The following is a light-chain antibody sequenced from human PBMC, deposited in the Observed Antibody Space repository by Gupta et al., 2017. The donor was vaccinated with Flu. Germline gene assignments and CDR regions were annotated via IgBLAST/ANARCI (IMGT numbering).Light chain of an antibody. V-gene: IGLV4-69*01. Sequence: QPVLTQSPSASASLGAAVKLTCTLSSGHSSYAIAWHQQQPENGPSSLRMLISDGSHSKGDGIPDRFFGFSSGAARQPIISRLQAEEDAYYHSPNWGIGSVVFGGGTKLTVL. CDR2: LISDGSH. J-gene: IGLJ2*01. CDR1: SGHSSYA. CDR3: PNWGIGSVV.